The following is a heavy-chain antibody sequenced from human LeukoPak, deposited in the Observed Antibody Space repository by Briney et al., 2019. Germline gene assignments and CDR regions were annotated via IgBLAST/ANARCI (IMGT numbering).Heavy chain of an antibody. CDR3: AKYLSNSRSADY. V-gene: IGHV3-23*01. Sequence: GGSLRLSCVASGFTFSSYAMSWVRQAPGKGLGWVAGIRGNGGDTYYADSVKGRFTISRDNSKNTLYLQMNSLRAEDTAVYYCAKYLSNSRSADYWGQGTLVTVSS. CDR1: GFTFSSYA. CDR2: IRGNGGDT. D-gene: IGHD3-9*01. J-gene: IGHJ4*02.